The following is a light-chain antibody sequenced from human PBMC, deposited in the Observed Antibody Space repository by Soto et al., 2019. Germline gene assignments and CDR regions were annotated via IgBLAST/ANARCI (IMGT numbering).Light chain of an antibody. CDR3: QQYDSSSRT. CDR1: QSISSW. CDR2: KAS. Sequence: DIQMTQSPSTLSASVGDRVTITCRASQSISSWLAWYQQKPGKAPKLLMYKASSLESGVPSRFSGSGSGTEFTLTISSLQPDDFATYYCQQYDSSSRTFGQGTKVDIK. V-gene: IGKV1-5*03. J-gene: IGKJ1*01.